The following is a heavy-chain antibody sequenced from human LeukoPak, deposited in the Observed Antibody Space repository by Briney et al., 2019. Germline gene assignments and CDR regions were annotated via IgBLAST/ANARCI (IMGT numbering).Heavy chain of an antibody. V-gene: IGHV3-48*01. D-gene: IGHD1-14*01. CDR3: ARDPRNLFYYYGMDV. CDR2: ISSSSSTI. Sequence: GGSLRLSCAASGFTLSSYSMNWVRQAPGKGLEWVSYISSSSSTIYYADSVKGRFTISRDNAKNSLYLQMNSLRAEDTAVYYCARDPRNLFYYYGMDVWGQGTTVTVSS. J-gene: IGHJ6*02. CDR1: GFTLSSYS.